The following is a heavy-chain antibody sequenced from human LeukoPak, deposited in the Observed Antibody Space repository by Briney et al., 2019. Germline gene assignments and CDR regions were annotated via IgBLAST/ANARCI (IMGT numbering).Heavy chain of an antibody. V-gene: IGHV3-30*03. CDR1: GFTFSSYS. CDR3: ARVLVGVYYFDY. D-gene: IGHD1-26*01. Sequence: GGSLRLSCAASGFTFSSYSMNWVRQAPGKGLEWVAVISYDGSNKYYADSVKGRFTISRDNSKNTLYLQMNSLRAEDTAVYYCARVLVGVYYFDYWGQGTLVTVSS. J-gene: IGHJ4*02. CDR2: ISYDGSNK.